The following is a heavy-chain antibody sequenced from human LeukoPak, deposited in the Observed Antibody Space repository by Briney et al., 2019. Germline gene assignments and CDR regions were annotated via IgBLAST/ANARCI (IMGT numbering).Heavy chain of an antibody. V-gene: IGHV3-74*03. J-gene: IGHJ4*02. D-gene: IGHD3-10*01. CDR3: ARDPGVLGYGSVYYFDY. Sequence: GGSLRLSCAASGFTFSNYWMRWVRQAPGKGLVWVSRINIEESGTKYADSVKGRFTISRDNAKNTLYLQMNSLGAEDTAVYYCARDPGVLGYGSVYYFDYWGQGTLVTVSS. CDR1: GFTFSNYW. CDR2: INIEESGT.